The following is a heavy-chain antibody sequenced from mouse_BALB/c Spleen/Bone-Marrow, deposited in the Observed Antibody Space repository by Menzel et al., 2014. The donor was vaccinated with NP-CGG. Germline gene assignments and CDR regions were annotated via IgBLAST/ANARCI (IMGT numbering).Heavy chain of an antibody. D-gene: IGHD2-13*01. J-gene: IGHJ3*01. V-gene: IGHV1-54*01. Sequence: VKLMESGAELVRPGTSVKASCKASGYAFXNYLIEWVKQGPGQGLEWIGVINPGSGGTNYNEKFKGKATLTADKSSSTAYMQLSSLTSDDSAVYFCARRDYSFAYWGQGTLVTVSA. CDR3: ARRDYSFAY. CDR2: INPGSGGT. CDR1: GYAFXNYL.